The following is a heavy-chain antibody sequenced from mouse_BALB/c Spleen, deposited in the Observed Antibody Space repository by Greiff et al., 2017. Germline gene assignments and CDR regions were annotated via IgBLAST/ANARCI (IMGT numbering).Heavy chain of an antibody. CDR1: GFAFSSYD. J-gene: IGHJ2*01. CDR2: ISSGGGST. Sequence: EVQVVESGGGLVKPGGSLKLSCAASGFAFSSYDMSWVRQTPEKRLEWVAYISSGGGSTYYPDTVKGRFTISRDNAKNTLYLQMSSLKSEDTAMYYCARHEEGSPYYFDYWGQGTTLTVSS. V-gene: IGHV5-12-1*01. CDR3: ARHEEGSPYYFDY.